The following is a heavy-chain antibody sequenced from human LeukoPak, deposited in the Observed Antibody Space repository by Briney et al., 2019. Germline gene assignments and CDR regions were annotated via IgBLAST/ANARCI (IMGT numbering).Heavy chain of an antibody. CDR1: GFTFSGSA. J-gene: IGHJ6*02. D-gene: IGHD3-10*01. V-gene: IGHV3-73*01. CDR2: IRSKVNNYAT. CDR3: TRLANYGSGTGDYFYRGMDV. Sequence: GGSLKLSCAASGFTFSGSAMHWVRQASGKGLEWVGCIRSKVNNYATAYAASVKGRFTISRDDSKDTAYLQMNSLKTEDTAVYYCTRLANYGSGTGDYFYRGMDVWGQGTTVTVSS.